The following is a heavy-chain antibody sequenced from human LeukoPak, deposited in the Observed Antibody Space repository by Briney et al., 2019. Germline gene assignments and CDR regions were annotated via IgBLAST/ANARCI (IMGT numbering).Heavy chain of an antibody. D-gene: IGHD3-22*01. Sequence: SETLSLTCDVSGGSISSGGHSWSWIRQPPGKGMEWVGYIYSSGSTYNNPSLKSRATISVDTSKNQFSLKLSSVTAADTAVYYCARVSITMIGSLDYWGQGTLVTVSS. J-gene: IGHJ4*02. V-gene: IGHV4-30-4*07. CDR1: GGSISSGGHS. CDR2: IYSSGST. CDR3: ARVSITMIGSLDY.